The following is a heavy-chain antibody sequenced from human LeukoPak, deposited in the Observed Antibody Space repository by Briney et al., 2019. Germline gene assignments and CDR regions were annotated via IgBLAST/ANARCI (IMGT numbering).Heavy chain of an antibody. CDR2: IYHSGST. J-gene: IGHJ6*03. V-gene: IGHV4-4*02. CDR3: ARVLVGRPKWFLSYYYYMDV. D-gene: IGHD3-22*01. CDR1: GGSISSSYW. Sequence: SGTLSLTCGVSGGSISSSYWWSWVRQPPGKGLEWIGEIYHSGSTNYNPSLKSRVTISMDKSKNQFSLNLSSLTAADTAVYYCARVLVGRPKWFLSYYYYMDVWGKGTTVTVSS.